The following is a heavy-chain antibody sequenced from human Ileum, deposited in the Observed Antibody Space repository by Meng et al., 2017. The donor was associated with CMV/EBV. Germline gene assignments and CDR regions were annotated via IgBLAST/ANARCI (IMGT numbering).Heavy chain of an antibody. CDR2: ISSSGSYI. V-gene: IGHV3-21*01. Sequence: SCGASRFTLSPYSMNWVRQAPGKGLEWVSSISSSGSYIYYADSVKGRFTISRDNTKNSLFLQMNSLRAEDTAVYYCARAESAGGTNNWFDPWGQGTLVTVSS. CDR1: RFTLSPYS. D-gene: IGHD6-13*01. J-gene: IGHJ5*02. CDR3: ARAESAGGTNNWFDP.